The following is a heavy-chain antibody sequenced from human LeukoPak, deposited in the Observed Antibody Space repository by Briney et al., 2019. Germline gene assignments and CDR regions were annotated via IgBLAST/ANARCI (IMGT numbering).Heavy chain of an antibody. V-gene: IGHV4-34*01. CDR3: ARGLSPRINMVRGVRPPFRGVFDY. CDR1: GGSFSGYY. CDR2: INHSGST. D-gene: IGHD3-10*01. J-gene: IGHJ4*02. Sequence: SETLSLTCAVYGGSFSGYYWSWIRQPPGKGLEWIGEINHSGSTNYNPSLKSRVTISVDTSKNQFSLMLSSVTAADTAVYYCARGLSPRINMVRGVRPPFRGVFDYWGQGTLVTVSS.